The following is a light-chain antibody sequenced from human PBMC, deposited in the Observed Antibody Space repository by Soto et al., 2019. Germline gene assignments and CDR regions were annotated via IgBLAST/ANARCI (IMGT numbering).Light chain of an antibody. CDR2: GAS. Sequence: EIVVTQSPGTLSVSQGERATLSCRASQRVNSDYLAWYQQKPGQAPRLLISGASTRAAGIPDRFSGSGSGTDFTLSISRLEPEDFAVYHCQQYGTSPWTFGQGTKVDIK. V-gene: IGKV3-20*01. CDR1: QRVNSDY. J-gene: IGKJ1*01. CDR3: QQYGTSPWT.